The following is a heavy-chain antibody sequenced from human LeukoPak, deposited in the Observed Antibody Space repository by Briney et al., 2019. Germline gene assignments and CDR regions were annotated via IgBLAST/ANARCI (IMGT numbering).Heavy chain of an antibody. CDR3: ARVYYDSSPFVYYFDY. J-gene: IGHJ4*02. Sequence: PSETLSLTCAVYGGSFSGYYWSWLRQPPGKGLEWIGEINHSGSTNYNPSLRSRVTISVDTSKNQFSLKLGSVTAADTAVYYCARVYYDSSPFVYYFDYWGQGTLVTVSS. V-gene: IGHV4-34*01. CDR2: INHSGST. D-gene: IGHD3-22*01. CDR1: GGSFSGYY.